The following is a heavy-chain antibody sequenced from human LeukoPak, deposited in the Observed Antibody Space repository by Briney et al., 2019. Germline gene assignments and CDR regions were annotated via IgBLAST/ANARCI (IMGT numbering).Heavy chain of an antibody. D-gene: IGHD2-21*02. CDR2: IIPIFGTA. CDR1: GGTFSSYA. V-gene: IGHV1-69*13. CDR3: ASGPHRGGDCYV. J-gene: IGHJ4*02. Sequence: SVKVSRKASGGTFSSYAISWVRQAPGQGLEWMGGIIPIFGTANYAQKFQGRVTITADESTSTAYMELSSLRSEDTAVYYCASGPHRGGDCYVWGQGTLVTVSS.